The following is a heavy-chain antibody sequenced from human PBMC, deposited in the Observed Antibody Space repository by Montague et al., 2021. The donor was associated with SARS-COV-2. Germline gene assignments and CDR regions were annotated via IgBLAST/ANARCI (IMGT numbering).Heavy chain of an antibody. V-gene: IGHV4-4*07. Sequence: SESLSLTCTVSGDSITNHYWSWIRQPAGKGLEWIGRMHFTGNTNFNPFLSSRLTMSADTSKNQFSLKLTSVTAADTAIYCCARDRCDFGAGRQGTIDFWGQGTLVTVSS. CDR3: ARDRCDFGAGRQGTIDF. J-gene: IGHJ4*02. D-gene: IGHD3-10*01. CDR2: MHFTGNT. CDR1: GDSITNHY.